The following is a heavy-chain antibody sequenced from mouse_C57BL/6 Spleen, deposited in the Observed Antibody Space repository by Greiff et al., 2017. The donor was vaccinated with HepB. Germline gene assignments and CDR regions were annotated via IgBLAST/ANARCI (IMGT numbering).Heavy chain of an antibody. V-gene: IGHV1-5*01. CDR3: TGGYYGWFAY. Sequence: EVQLQQSGTVLARPGASVKMSCKTSGYTFTSYWMHWVNQRPGQGLEWIGAIYPGNSDTSYNQKFKGKAKLTAVTSASTAYMELSSLTNEDSAVYYWTGGYYGWFAYWGQGTLVTVSA. D-gene: IGHD1-1*01. CDR1: GYTFTSYW. J-gene: IGHJ3*01. CDR2: IYPGNSDT.